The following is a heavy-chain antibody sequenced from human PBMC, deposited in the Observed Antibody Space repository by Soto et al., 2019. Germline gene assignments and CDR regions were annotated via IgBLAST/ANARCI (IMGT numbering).Heavy chain of an antibody. CDR2: VFDSGYT. V-gene: IGHV4-4*02. CDR1: GVSISSNHW. CDR3: ARVMEGGPYSWFDP. J-gene: IGHJ5*02. Sequence: PSETLSLTCAVSGVSISSNHWWGWFRQPPGKGLEWIGEVFDSGYTRYNPSLKSRVTISVDRSKKQFSLKLSSLTAADTAVYYCARVMEGGPYSWFDPWGQGTQVTVSS. D-gene: IGHD2-8*01.